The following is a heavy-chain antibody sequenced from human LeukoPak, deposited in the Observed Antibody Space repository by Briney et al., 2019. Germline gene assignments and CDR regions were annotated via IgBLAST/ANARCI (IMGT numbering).Heavy chain of an antibody. Sequence: GASVKVSCKASEGTFSSYAISWVRQAPGQGLEWMGGIIPIFGTANYAQKFQGRVTITADESTSTAYMELSSLRSEDTAVYYCAREEGYWFDPWGQGTLVTVSS. V-gene: IGHV1-69*13. J-gene: IGHJ5*02. CDR1: EGTFSSYA. CDR3: AREEGYWFDP. CDR2: IIPIFGTA.